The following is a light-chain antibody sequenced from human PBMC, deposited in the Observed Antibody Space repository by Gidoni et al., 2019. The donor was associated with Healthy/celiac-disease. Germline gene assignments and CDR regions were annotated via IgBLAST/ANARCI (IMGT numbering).Light chain of an antibody. CDR3: QSYDSSLSGSVV. CDR2: GNS. J-gene: IGLJ2*01. V-gene: IGLV1-40*01. Sequence: QSVLTQPPSVSEAPGQRVTIPCTGRSSNIGAGYDVHWYQQLPGTAPKLLIYGNSNRPSGVPDRFSGSKSGTSASLAITGLQAEDEADYYCQSYDSSLSGSVVFGGGTKLTVL. CDR1: SSNIGAGYD.